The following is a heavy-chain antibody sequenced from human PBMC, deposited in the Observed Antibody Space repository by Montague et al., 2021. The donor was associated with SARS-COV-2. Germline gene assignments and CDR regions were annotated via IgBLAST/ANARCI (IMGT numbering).Heavy chain of an antibody. V-gene: IGHV2-5*02. CDR2: IYWDGDQ. CDR1: GFSLNTDGVG. CDR3: ARRYDFYRAEAFDV. D-gene: IGHD3-3*01. J-gene: IGHJ3*01. Sequence: PALVKPTQTLTLTCVFSGFSLNTDGVGVAWIRRPPGKALEWLALIYWDGDQRYSPSLKTRLTITKDTPKNRVVLTMTNLDPVDTATYCCARRYDFYRAEAFDVWGQGTMLTVSS.